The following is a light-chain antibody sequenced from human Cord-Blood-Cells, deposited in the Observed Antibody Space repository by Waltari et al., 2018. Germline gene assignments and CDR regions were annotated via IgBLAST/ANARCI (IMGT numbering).Light chain of an antibody. J-gene: IGLJ1*01. CDR1: SSDVGGYNY. CDR3: CSYAGSYTFV. V-gene: IGLV2-11*01. Sequence: QSALTQPRSVSGSPGQSVPISCTGTSSDVGGYNYVPWYQQHPGKAPQLMIYDVSKRPSGVPDRFSGSKSGNTASLTISGLQAEDEADYYCCSYAGSYTFVFGTGTKVTVL. CDR2: DVS.